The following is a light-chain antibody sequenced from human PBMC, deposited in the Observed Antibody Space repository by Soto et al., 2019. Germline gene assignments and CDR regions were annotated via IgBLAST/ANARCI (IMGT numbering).Light chain of an antibody. CDR3: SSYTSSSTLV. V-gene: IGLV2-14*01. J-gene: IGLJ1*01. CDR1: SSDVGGYNY. CDR2: EVI. Sequence: QSALPQPASVSGSPGQSITISCTGTSSDVGGYNYVSWYQQHPGEAPKLMIYEVINRPSGVSNRFSGSKSGNTASLTISGLQAEDEADYYCSSYTSSSTLVFGTGTKVTVL.